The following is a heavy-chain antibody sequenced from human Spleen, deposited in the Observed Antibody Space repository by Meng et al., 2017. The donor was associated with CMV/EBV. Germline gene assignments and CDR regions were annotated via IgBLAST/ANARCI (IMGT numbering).Heavy chain of an antibody. D-gene: IGHD2-2*01. CDR2: INPNSGGT. Sequence: ASVKVSCKASGYTFTDYYMHWVRQAPGQGLEWMGWINPNSGGTNYAQTFQGRATMTRDTSISTAYMELSRLRSDDTAVYYCATTPIRGPVVPAAILKRDYYYYDMDVWGQGTTVTVSS. V-gene: IGHV1-2*02. CDR3: ATTPIRGPVVPAAILKRDYYYYDMDV. J-gene: IGHJ6*02. CDR1: GYTFTDYY.